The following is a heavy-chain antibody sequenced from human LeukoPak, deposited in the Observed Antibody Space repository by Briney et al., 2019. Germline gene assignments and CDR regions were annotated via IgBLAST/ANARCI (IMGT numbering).Heavy chain of an antibody. V-gene: IGHV3-23*01. J-gene: IGHJ6*02. CDR1: GFTFSSYA. CDR2: ISGSGGST. Sequence: GGSLRLSCAASGFTFSSYAMSWVRQAPGKGLEWVSAISGSGGSTYYADSVRGRFTISRDNSKNTLYLQMNSLRAEDTAVYYCAKDLAGYSSGWYGGYYGMDVWGQGTTVTVSS. D-gene: IGHD6-19*01. CDR3: AKDLAGYSSGWYGGYYGMDV.